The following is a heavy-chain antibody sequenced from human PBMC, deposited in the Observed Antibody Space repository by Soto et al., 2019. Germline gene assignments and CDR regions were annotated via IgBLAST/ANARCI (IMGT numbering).Heavy chain of an antibody. Sequence: QVQLQESGPGLVKPSETLSLTCTVSGGSISSYYWSWIRQPPGKGLVWIGYIYYSGSTNYNPSLKSRVTISVDTSKNQFSLKLTSVTAADTAVYYCARAWERVFDYWGQGTLVTVSS. J-gene: IGHJ4*02. CDR1: GGSISSYY. D-gene: IGHD1-26*01. CDR2: IYYSGST. V-gene: IGHV4-59*01. CDR3: ARAWERVFDY.